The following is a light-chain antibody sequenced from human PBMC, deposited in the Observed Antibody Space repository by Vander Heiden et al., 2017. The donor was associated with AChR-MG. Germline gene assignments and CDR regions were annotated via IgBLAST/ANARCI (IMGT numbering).Light chain of an antibody. CDR2: EVK. CDR1: ISDVGSYIF. J-gene: IGLJ2*01. Sequence: QSALTQPASVSGSPGQSITISCTGTISDVGSYIFVSCYHQHPGKAPQLLIHEVKKRPSWVSNRLSGTKAGNTASVTTAGRQGEDEADYDGCANAGSSTEVFGGGTKLTVL. V-gene: IGLV2-23*02. CDR3: CANAGSSTEV.